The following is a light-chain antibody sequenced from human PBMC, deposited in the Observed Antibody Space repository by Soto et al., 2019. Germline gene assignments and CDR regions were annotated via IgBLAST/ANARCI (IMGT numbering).Light chain of an antibody. Sequence: QSVLTQPASVSGSPGQSITISCTGTSSDVGGYNYVSWYQQHPGKAPKLVIFEVSSRPSGVSYRFSGSKSGNTASLTISGLQAEDEADYYCSSYTSSSTIYVLGSGTKVTV. CDR3: SSYTSSSTIYV. V-gene: IGLV2-14*01. CDR2: EVS. J-gene: IGLJ1*01. CDR1: SSDVGGYNY.